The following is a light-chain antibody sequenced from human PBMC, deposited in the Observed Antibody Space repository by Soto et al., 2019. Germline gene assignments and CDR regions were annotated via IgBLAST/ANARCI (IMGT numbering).Light chain of an antibody. CDR2: DAS. Sequence: DLQMTQSPSSLSASVGDSVTITCQASQDISNYLTWYQQKPGKAPKLLIYDASNLETGVPSRFSGSGSGTDFTFTISSLQPEDIATYYCQQYDNLPITFGEGTKVEIK. J-gene: IGKJ4*01. CDR3: QQYDNLPIT. CDR1: QDISNY. V-gene: IGKV1-33*01.